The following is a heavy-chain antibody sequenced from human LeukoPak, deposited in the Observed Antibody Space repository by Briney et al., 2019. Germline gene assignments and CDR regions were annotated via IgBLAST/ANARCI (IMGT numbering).Heavy chain of an antibody. CDR3: AKDSRGYSYGYGGDY. J-gene: IGHJ4*02. V-gene: IGHV4-39*02. D-gene: IGHD5-18*01. CDR1: GGSISSSSYY. CDR2: IYYSGST. Sequence: PSETLSLTCTVSGGSISSSSYYWGWIRQPPGKGLEWIGSIYYSGSTYYNPSLKSRVTISVDTSKNQFSLKLSSVTAADTAVYYCAKDSRGYSYGYGGDYWGQGTLVTVSS.